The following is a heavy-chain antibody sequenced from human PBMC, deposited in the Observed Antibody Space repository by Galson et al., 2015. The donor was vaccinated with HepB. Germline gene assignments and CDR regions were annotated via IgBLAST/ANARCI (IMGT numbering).Heavy chain of an antibody. V-gene: IGHV1-3*01. CDR2: INAGNGNT. CDR3: ARDRSRFAYNYYYYYGMDV. Sequence: SVKVSCKASGYTFTSYAMHWVRQAPGQRLEWMGWINAGNGNTKYSQKFQGRVTITRDTSASTAYMELSSLRSEDTAVYYCARDRSRFAYNYYYYYGMDVWGQGTTVTVSS. J-gene: IGHJ6*02. CDR1: GYTFTSYA. D-gene: IGHD1-1*01.